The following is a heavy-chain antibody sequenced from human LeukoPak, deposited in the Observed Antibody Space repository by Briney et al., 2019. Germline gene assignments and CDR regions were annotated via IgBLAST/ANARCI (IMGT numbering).Heavy chain of an antibody. V-gene: IGHV1-69*10. Sequence: SVKVSCKASGDSFISHTFSWVRQAPGRGLEWMGGIIPIGITKYAEKLQGRVTITADESTSTAYMELSSLTSKDTAAYFCASSRIKGKWDSWGQGTLVTVSS. D-gene: IGHD2-15*01. CDR1: GDSFISHT. CDR2: IIPIGIT. J-gene: IGHJ4*02. CDR3: ASSRIKGKWDS.